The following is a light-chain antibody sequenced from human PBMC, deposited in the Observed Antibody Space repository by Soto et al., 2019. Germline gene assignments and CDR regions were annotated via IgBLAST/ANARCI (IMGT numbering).Light chain of an antibody. CDR1: QSVGSY. CDR2: GTS. J-gene: IGKJ1*01. Sequence: EIVLTQSPATLSVSPGERATLSCRASQSVGSYLAWYQQKPGQAPRLLIYGTSTRTSGIPDRFSGSGSGTDFSLTISRLESEDFAVYYCQQYGTSPWTFGQGTKVDIK. V-gene: IGKV3-20*01. CDR3: QQYGTSPWT.